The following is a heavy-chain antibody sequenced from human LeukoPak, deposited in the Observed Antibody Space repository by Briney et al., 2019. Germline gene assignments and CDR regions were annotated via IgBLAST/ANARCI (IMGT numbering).Heavy chain of an antibody. CDR1: GGSFSGYY. CDR3: ARVKVVRFLEWLTKYYFDY. V-gene: IGHV4-34*01. D-gene: IGHD3-3*01. CDR2: INHSGST. Sequence: PSETLSLTCAVYGGSFSGYYWSWIRQPPGKGLEWIGEINHSGSTNYNPSLKSRVTISVDTSKNQFSLKLSPVTAADTAVYYCARVKVVRFLEWLTKYYFDYWGQGTLVTVSS. J-gene: IGHJ4*02.